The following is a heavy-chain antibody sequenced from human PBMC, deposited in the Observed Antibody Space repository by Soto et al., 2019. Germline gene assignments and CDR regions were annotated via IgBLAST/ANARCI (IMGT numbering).Heavy chain of an antibody. CDR1: GFTFSGSA. J-gene: IGHJ4*02. Sequence: GGSLRLSSATSGFTFSGSAMHWVRQASGKGLEWVGRIRSKASSYATDYAASVKDRFTISRDASKNTAYLQMNSLKTEDTAVYYCTRRGDFYDSSVDYWGQGTLVTVSS. V-gene: IGHV3-73*01. D-gene: IGHD3-22*01. CDR3: TRRGDFYDSSVDY. CDR2: IRSKASSYAT.